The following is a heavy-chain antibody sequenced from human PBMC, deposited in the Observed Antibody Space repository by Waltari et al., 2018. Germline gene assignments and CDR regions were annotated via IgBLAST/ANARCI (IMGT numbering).Heavy chain of an antibody. CDR1: GFTFSSYG. CDR2: IWYDGSNK. D-gene: IGHD3-22*01. Sequence: QVQLVESGGGVVQPGRSLRLSCAASGFTFSSYGMHWVPQAPGKGLEWVAVIWYDGSNKYYADSVKGRFTISRDNSKNTLYLQMNSLRAEDTAVYYCARDLDYYDSSGYYSWGQGTLVTVSS. CDR3: ARDLDYYDSSGYYS. V-gene: IGHV3-33*01. J-gene: IGHJ4*02.